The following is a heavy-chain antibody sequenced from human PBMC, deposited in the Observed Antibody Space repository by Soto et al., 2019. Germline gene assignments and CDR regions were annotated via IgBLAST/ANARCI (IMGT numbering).Heavy chain of an antibody. CDR3: AKDYYFDS. CDR2: ISGGGGGT. J-gene: IGHJ4*02. V-gene: IGHV3-23*01. CDR1: GFTFSSYA. Sequence: PGGSLRLSCAASGFTFSSYAMNWVRQAPGMGLEWVSGISGGGGGTHYADSVKGRFTISRDNSKNTLYLQMNTLRAEDTAVYYCAKDYYFDSWGXGTLVTVSS.